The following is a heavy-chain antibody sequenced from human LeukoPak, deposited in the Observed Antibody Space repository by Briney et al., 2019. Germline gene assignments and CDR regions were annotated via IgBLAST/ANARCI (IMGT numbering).Heavy chain of an antibody. D-gene: IGHD6-13*01. V-gene: IGHV3-48*03. CDR2: ISSTSNMI. CDR3: ATASGSWYRYYFDN. J-gene: IGHJ4*02. CDR1: GFTFSNYE. Sequence: PGASLRLSCAASGFTFSNYEMNWVRQAPGEGVEWFSYISSTSNMIYYADSVRGRFTISRDNAENSLYLQMNSLRVEDTAVYYCATASGSWYRYYFDNWGQGTLVTVSS.